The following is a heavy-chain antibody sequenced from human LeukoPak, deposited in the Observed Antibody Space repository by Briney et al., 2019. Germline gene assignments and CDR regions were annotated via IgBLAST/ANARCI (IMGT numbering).Heavy chain of an antibody. CDR1: GYTFSRYG. Sequence: ASVKVSCKASGYTFSRYGISWVRQAPGQGREWMGWISGYNGNTDYAQKLQGRVTMTTDTSTSTAYMELRSLTSDDTAVYYCAGGGGYGDYWGQGILVTVSS. CDR2: ISGYNGNT. J-gene: IGHJ4*02. V-gene: IGHV1-18*01. CDR3: AGGGGYGDY. D-gene: IGHD3-22*01.